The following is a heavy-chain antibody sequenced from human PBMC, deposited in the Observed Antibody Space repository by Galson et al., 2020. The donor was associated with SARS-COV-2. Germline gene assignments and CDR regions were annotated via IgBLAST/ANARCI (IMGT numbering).Heavy chain of an antibody. V-gene: IGHV3-53*01. J-gene: IGHJ4*02. CDR3: ARVGSYGRRNFDY. D-gene: IGHD5-18*01. Sequence: GGSLRLSCAASGFTVSSNYMSWVRQAPGKGLEWASVIYSGGSTYYADSVKGRFTISRDNSKNTLYLQMNSLRAEDTAVYYCARVGSYGRRNFDYWGQGTLVTVSS. CDR2: IYSGGST. CDR1: GFTVSSNY.